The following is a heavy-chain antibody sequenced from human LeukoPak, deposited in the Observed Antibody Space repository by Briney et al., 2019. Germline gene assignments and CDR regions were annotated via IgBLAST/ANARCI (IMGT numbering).Heavy chain of an antibody. CDR3: ATDPHLYLGDSWFDP. CDR1: GFTFSSYD. CDR2: ISGSGANT. D-gene: IGHD2-8*01. Sequence: HSGGSLRLSCVVSGFTFSSYDMSWVRQAPGKGLEWVLAISGSGANTYFADSVKGRFTISRDNSKNSLYLQMNSLRAEDTALSYCATDPHLYLGDSWFDPWGQGTLVTVSS. V-gene: IGHV3-23*01. J-gene: IGHJ5*02.